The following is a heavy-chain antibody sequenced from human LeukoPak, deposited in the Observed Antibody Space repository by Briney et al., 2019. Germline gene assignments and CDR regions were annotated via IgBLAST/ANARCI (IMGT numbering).Heavy chain of an antibody. CDR1: GGSFSSGTYY. CDR3: ARLEQTTWFDP. Sequence: PSETLSLTCTVSGGSFSSGTYYWSWIRQHPGKGLECLGYVYYTGSAYYNPSLKSRVTMSVDTSKNQFSLTLSSVTAADTAVYYCARLEQTTWFDPWGQGTLVTVSS. J-gene: IGHJ5*02. V-gene: IGHV4-31*03. CDR2: VYYTGSA. D-gene: IGHD1/OR15-1a*01.